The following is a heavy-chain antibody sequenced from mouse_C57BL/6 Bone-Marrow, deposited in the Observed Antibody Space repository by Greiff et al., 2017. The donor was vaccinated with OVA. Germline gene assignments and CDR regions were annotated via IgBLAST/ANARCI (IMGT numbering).Heavy chain of an antibody. CDR3: AYYAYIDV. D-gene: IGHD1-1*01. CDR2: IDPANGNT. J-gene: IGHJ1*03. CDR1: GFNIKNTY. V-gene: IGHV14-3*01. Sequence: DVKLQESVAELVRPGASVKLSCTASGFNIKNTYMHWVKQRPEPGLEWIGRIDPANGNTKYAPKFQGKATITADTSSNTAYLQLTGLTSGDTAIYYCAYYAYIDVWGTGTTVTVSS.